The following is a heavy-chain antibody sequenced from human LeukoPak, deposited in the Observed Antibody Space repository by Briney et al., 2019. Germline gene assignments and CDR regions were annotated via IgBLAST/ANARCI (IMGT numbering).Heavy chain of an antibody. Sequence: GASVKVSCKASGYTFTSYHMHWVRQAPGQGLEWMGIINPSGGSTSYAQRFRGRVTITRDMSTGTVYMELSSLTSEDTAVYYCAREAITIFGLVRTQTTKGPHRFDPWGQGTLVTVSS. D-gene: IGHD3-3*01. CDR1: GYTFTSYH. CDR2: INPSGGST. CDR3: AREAITIFGLVRTQTTKGPHRFDP. V-gene: IGHV1-46*01. J-gene: IGHJ5*02.